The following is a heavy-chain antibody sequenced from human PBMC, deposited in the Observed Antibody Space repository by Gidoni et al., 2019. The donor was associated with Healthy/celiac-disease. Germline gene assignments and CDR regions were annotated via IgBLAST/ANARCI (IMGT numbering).Heavy chain of an antibody. D-gene: IGHD2-2*01. J-gene: IGHJ3*02. CDR1: GFPLSSHS. CDR2: ISSSSSYI. V-gene: IGHV3-21*01. CDR3: ARDIVVVPAVDDAFDI. Sequence: EVQLVESWGGLVQPGGSLRLPCSASGFPLSSHSMNRVRQAPGKGLEWVSSISSSSSYIYYADSVKGRFTISRDNAKNSLYLQMNSLRAEDTAVYYCARDIVVVPAVDDAFDIWGQGTMVTVSS.